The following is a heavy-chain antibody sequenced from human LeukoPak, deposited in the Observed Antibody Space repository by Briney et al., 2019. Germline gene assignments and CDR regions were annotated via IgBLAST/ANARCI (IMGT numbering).Heavy chain of an antibody. V-gene: IGHV4-61*02. CDR1: GGSISSGSYY. D-gene: IGHD1-7*01. J-gene: IGHJ4*02. CDR3: ARGGYNWNSNFDY. Sequence: SETLSLTCTVSGGSISSGSYYWSWIRQPAGKGLEWIGRIYTSGSTNYNPSLKSRVTISVDTSKNQFSLKLSSVTAADTAVYYCARGGYNWNSNFDYWGQGTLVTVSS. CDR2: IYTSGST.